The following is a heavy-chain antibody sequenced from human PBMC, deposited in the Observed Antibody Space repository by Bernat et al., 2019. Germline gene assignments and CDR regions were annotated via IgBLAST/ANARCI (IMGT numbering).Heavy chain of an antibody. Sequence: EVQLLESGGGLVQPGGSLRLSCAASGLTFSDNAMNWVRQAPGKGLEWVSTIRGSGGSSYYADSVKGRFTISRDSSKTTLYLQMNSLRAEDTAVYYCAKSYCGGNACYGEESWGQGTLVTVSS. CDR2: IRGSGGSS. J-gene: IGHJ4*02. D-gene: IGHD2-21*01. CDR1: GLTFSDNA. CDR3: AKSYCGGNACYGEES. V-gene: IGHV3-23*01.